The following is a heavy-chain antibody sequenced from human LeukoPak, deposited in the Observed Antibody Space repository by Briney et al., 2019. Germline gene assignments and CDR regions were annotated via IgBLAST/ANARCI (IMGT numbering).Heavy chain of an antibody. CDR2: IRYDGSDK. CDR1: GFIFNNYD. CDR3: AKEAGYSGVWYNY. J-gene: IGHJ4*02. D-gene: IGHD6-19*01. Sequence: GGSLRLSCAASGFIFNNYDMHWVRQAPGKGLEWVAFIRYDGSDKYYADSVKGRFTISRDNSENTLYLQMNSLRVEDTAVYYCAKEAGYSGVWYNYWGQGTLVTVSS. V-gene: IGHV3-30*02.